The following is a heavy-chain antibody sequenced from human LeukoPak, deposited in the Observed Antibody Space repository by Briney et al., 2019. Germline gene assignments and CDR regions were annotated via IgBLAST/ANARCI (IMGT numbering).Heavy chain of an antibody. CDR2: ISGSGGST. CDR1: GFTFSSYA. CDR3: AKDSRDGLDAFDI. J-gene: IGHJ3*02. Sequence: GGSLRLSYAASGFTFSSYAMSWVRQAPGKGLEWVSAISGSGGSTYYADSVKGRFTISRDNSKNTLYLQMNSLRAEDTAVYYCAKDSRDGLDAFDIWGQGTMVTVSS. D-gene: IGHD5-24*01. V-gene: IGHV3-23*01.